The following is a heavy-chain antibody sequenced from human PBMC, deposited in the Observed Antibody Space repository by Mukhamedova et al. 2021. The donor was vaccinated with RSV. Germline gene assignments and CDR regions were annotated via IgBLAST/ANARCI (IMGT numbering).Heavy chain of an antibody. Sequence: HGGSTNYNPSLKSRVTISVDKSKNQFSLKLSSVTAADTAVYYCARAVAGRRGVDYWGQGTLVTVSS. V-gene: IGHV4-4*02. D-gene: IGHD6-19*01. CDR3: ARAVAGRRGVDY. J-gene: IGHJ4*02. CDR2: HGGST.